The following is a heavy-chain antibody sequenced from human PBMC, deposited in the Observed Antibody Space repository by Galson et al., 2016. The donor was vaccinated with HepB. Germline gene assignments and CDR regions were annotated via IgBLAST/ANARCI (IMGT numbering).Heavy chain of an antibody. CDR2: IGTIHDT. D-gene: IGHD1-26*01. J-gene: IGHJ4*02. V-gene: IGHV3-13*01. CDR1: GFTFERYD. Sequence: SLRLSCAASGFTFERYDMHWVRQAPGRGLEWVSVIGTIHDTKYPDSVKGRFTISRENAKNSLYLEMNSLRAEDTAVYFCARAHSGKYLRAYLDYWGQGVLVTVSS. CDR3: ARAHSGKYLRAYLDY.